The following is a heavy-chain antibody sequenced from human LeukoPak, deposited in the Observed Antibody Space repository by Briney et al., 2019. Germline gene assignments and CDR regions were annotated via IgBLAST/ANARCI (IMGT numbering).Heavy chain of an antibody. CDR2: IYNGNT. D-gene: IGHD2-15*01. Sequence: ASVKVSCKTSGYTFTSYGIGWVRQAPGQGLEWMAWIYNGNTNYAQNLQGRVTVTTDTSTTTAYMELSSLRSDDSAVYYCAGEYCSGGSCRQGFDYWGQGTLVTVSS. CDR1: GYTFTSYG. J-gene: IGHJ4*02. CDR3: AGEYCSGGSCRQGFDY. V-gene: IGHV1-18*01.